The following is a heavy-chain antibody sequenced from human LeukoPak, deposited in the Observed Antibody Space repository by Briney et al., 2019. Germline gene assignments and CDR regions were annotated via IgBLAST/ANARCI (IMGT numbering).Heavy chain of an antibody. CDR2: IRYDGSNK. CDR3: ARDPGSGRHPADY. D-gene: IGHD3-10*01. CDR1: GFTFSSYG. Sequence: GGSLRLSCAASGFTFSSYGMHWVRQAPGKGLEWVAFIRYDGSNKYYADSVKGRFTISRDNSKNTLYLQMNSLRSDDTAVYYCARDPGSGRHPADYWGQGTLVTVSS. V-gene: IGHV3-30*02. J-gene: IGHJ4*02.